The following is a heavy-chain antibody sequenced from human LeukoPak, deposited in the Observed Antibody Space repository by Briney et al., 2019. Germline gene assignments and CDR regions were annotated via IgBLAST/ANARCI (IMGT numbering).Heavy chain of an antibody. V-gene: IGHV1-8*01. Sequence: ASVKVSCKASGYTFTSYDINWVRQATGQGLEWMGRMNPNSGNTGYAQKFQGRVTMTRNTSISTAYMELSSLRSEDTAVYYCAREDCSSTSCYTVVWFDPWGQGTLVTVSS. D-gene: IGHD2-2*02. CDR1: GYTFTSYD. CDR3: AREDCSSTSCYTVVWFDP. J-gene: IGHJ5*02. CDR2: MNPNSGNT.